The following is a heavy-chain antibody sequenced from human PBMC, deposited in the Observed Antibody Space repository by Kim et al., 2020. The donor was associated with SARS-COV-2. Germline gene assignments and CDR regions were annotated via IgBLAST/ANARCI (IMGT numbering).Heavy chain of an antibody. CDR1: GFTFSNYA. D-gene: IGHD5-18*01. CDR3: AKKLRSMVTREDYFDY. J-gene: IGHJ4*02. CDR2: ISTTGSYT. Sequence: EGSLRLSCAVSGFTFSNYAMTWVRQAPGKGLEWVSLISTTGSYTFYADSVKGRFTISRDNSKDTLYLQMSSLSAEDTAVYYCAKKLRSMVTREDYFDYWGQGTLVTVSS. V-gene: IGHV3-23*01.